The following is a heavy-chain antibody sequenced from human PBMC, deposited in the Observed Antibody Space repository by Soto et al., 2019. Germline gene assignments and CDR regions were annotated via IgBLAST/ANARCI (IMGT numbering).Heavy chain of an antibody. CDR1: GYTSTNYW. CDR2: INPGDSDT. D-gene: IGHD2-2*01. J-gene: IGHJ6*02. Sequence: PGESLKISCKGSGYTSTNYWIGWVRQMPGKGLEWLGIINPGDSDTRYSPSFQGQVTISADKSISTAYLQWSSLKASDTAMYYCARSGKYCSSTSCYLGVNYYYYGMDVWGQGTTVTVSS. V-gene: IGHV5-51*01. CDR3: ARSGKYCSSTSCYLGVNYYYYGMDV.